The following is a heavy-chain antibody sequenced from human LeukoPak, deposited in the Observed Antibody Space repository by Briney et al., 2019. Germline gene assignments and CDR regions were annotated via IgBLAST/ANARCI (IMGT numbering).Heavy chain of an antibody. CDR3: TRDFGRSSYYFDF. D-gene: IGHD3-3*01. CDR2: TNQDGTEK. Sequence: PGGSLRLSCTASGFTFGTYWMSWVRHPPGKGLEWVAKTNQDGTEKYYVDSVRGRVTISRDNAENSLFLQMNRLRVEDTAVYYCTRDFGRSSYYFDFWGQGTLVTVSS. CDR1: GFTFGTYW. J-gene: IGHJ4*02. V-gene: IGHV3-7*01.